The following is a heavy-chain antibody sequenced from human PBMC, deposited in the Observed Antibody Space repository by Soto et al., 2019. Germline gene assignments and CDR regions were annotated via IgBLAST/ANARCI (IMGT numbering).Heavy chain of an antibody. Sequence: QLQLQESGPGLGKPSETLSLTCTVSVDSISSSYYWVLFRQPPGKGRECIGAVYYTGFTYYNPSLKSRLTISLDTSKNQFSLRLSSVTAADTAIYYCARLPVVVIALGYFDPWGPGTLVTVSS. V-gene: IGHV4-39*01. CDR1: VDSISSSYY. J-gene: IGHJ5*02. D-gene: IGHD2-21*01. CDR3: ARLPVVVIALGYFDP. CDR2: VYYTGFT.